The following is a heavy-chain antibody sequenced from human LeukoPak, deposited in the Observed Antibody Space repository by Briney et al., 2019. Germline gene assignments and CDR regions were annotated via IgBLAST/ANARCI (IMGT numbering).Heavy chain of an antibody. J-gene: IGHJ4*02. Sequence: SETLSLTCTVSGASINSAGYYWSWIRQLPGKGLEWIGYISYTGSTYYNPSLKSRVIISRDTSKNQFSLKLSSVTAADTAIYYCARGDYWGQGTLVTVSS. CDR3: ARGDY. V-gene: IGHV4-31*03. CDR2: ISYTGST. CDR1: GASINSAGYY.